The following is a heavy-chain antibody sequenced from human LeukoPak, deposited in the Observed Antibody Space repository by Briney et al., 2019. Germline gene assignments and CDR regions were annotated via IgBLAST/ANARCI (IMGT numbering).Heavy chain of an antibody. J-gene: IGHJ4*02. Sequence: SETLSLTCTVSGASINSAGYYWSWIRQLPGKGLEWIGYISYTGSTYYNPSLKSRVIISRDTSKNQFSLKLSSVTAADTAIYYCARGDYWGQGTLVTVSS. CDR3: ARGDY. V-gene: IGHV4-31*03. CDR2: ISYTGST. CDR1: GASINSAGYY.